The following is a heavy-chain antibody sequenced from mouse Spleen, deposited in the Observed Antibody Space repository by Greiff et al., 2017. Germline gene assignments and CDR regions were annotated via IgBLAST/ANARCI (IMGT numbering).Heavy chain of an antibody. D-gene: IGHD2-3*01. V-gene: IGHV1-42*01. CDR1: GYSFTGYY. Sequence: VQLQQSGPELVKPGASVKISCKASGYSFTGYYMNWVKQSPEKSLEWIGEINPSTGGTTYNQKFKAKATLTVDKSSSTAYMQLKSLTSEDSAVYYCAKEPIYDGYVGAYWGQGTLVTVSA. J-gene: IGHJ3*01. CDR3: AKEPIYDGYVGAY. CDR2: INPSTGGT.